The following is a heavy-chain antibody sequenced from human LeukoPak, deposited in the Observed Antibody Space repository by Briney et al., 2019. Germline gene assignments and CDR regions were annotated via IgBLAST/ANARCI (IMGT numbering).Heavy chain of an antibody. CDR2: ISSSGSTI. J-gene: IGHJ4*02. CDR3: ARESGCSGGSCYSGFDY. CDR1: GFTLSSYE. D-gene: IGHD2-15*01. V-gene: IGHV3-48*03. Sequence: GGSLRLSCAASGFTLSSYEMNWVRQAPGKGLEWVSYISSSGSTIYYADSVKGRFTISRDNAKNSLYLQMNSLRAEDTAVYYCARESGCSGGSCYSGFDYWGQGTLVTVSS.